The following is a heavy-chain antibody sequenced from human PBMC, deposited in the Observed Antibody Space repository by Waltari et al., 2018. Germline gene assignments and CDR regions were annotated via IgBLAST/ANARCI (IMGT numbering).Heavy chain of an antibody. J-gene: IGHJ3*02. D-gene: IGHD2-21*01. CDR2: IYFSGST. CDR1: GGSIISGDYY. Sequence: QVQLQESGPGLVKPSQTLSLTCTVSGGSIISGDYYWSWIRQPPGKGLEWIGYIYFSGSTYYNPSLKSRVTISVDTSKNQFSLKLNSVTAADTAVYYCARDRASCGGDCYSGAFNIWGQGTMVTVSS. V-gene: IGHV4-30-4*08. CDR3: ARDRASCGGDCYSGAFNI.